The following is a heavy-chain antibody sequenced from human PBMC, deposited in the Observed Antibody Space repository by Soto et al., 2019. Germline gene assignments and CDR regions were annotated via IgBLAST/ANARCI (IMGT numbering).Heavy chain of an antibody. CDR3: AKPAHDSSGYYSYYYYGMDV. Sequence: EVQLLESGGGLVQPGGSLRLSCAASGFTFSSYSMSWVRQAPGKGLEWVSAISGSGGSTYYADSVKGLFTITRDNSKNRLYLKKNSVRSGDTAVSYCAKPAHDSSGYYSYYYYGMDVWGQGATVTGSS. CDR2: ISGSGGST. J-gene: IGHJ6*02. D-gene: IGHD3-22*01. CDR1: GFTFSSYS. V-gene: IGHV3-23*01.